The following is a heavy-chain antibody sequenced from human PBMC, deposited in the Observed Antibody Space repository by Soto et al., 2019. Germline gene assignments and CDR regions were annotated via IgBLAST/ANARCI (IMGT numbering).Heavy chain of an antibody. V-gene: IGHV1-69*02. CDR1: GGAFYSYT. J-gene: IGHJ5*02. D-gene: IGHD6-6*01. CDR3: VCYGKIAPRPMLAS. CDR2: IIPVFGKT. Sequence: SVKVSCKASGGAFYSYTFSWVRQAPGQGLEWMGRIIPVFGKTRSAPTFQDRVTLSADKSASTVFLELNSLQSDDTAIYYCVCYGKIAPRPMLASWAPGTLVTVSS.